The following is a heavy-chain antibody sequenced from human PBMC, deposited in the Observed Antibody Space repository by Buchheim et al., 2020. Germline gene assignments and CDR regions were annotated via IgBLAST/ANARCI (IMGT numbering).Heavy chain of an antibody. CDR1: GFTFSTYA. V-gene: IGHV3-23*01. CDR3: AKGSPIALGILDY. D-gene: IGHD7-27*01. J-gene: IGHJ4*02. Sequence: EVQPLESGGALVQPGGSLRLSCAASGFTFSTYAMSWVRQAPGKGLEWVSGIGGFGTGANPYYTDSVKGRFTISRDSSTTTLYLQMNSLRADDTAVYYCAKGSPIALGILDYWGQRTL. CDR2: IGGFGTGANP.